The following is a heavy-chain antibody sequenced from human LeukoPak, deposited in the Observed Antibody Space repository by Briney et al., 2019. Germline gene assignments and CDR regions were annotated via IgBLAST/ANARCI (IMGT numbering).Heavy chain of an antibody. CDR1: GFTFSSYE. CDR2: ISSSGSTI. V-gene: IGHV3-48*03. CDR3: ARGSGAARCPDDY. J-gene: IGHJ4*02. Sequence: GGSLRLSCAASGFTFSSYEMNWVRQAPGKGLEWVSYISSSGSTIYYADSVKGRFTISRDNDKNSLYLQMNSLRAEDTPVYYCARGSGAARCPDDYWGQGTLVTVSS. D-gene: IGHD6-6*01.